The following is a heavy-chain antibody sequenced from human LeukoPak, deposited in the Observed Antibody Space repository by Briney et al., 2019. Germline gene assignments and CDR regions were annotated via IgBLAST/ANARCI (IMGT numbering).Heavy chain of an antibody. D-gene: IGHD2-15*01. CDR1: GFTFSSYS. CDR3: ARDGVVAARPRNWFDP. Sequence: GGSLRLSCAASGFTFSSYSMNWVRQAPGKGLEWVSSISSSSSYIYYADSVKGRFTISRDNAKNSLYLQMNSLRAEDTAVYYCARDGVVAARPRNWFDPWSQGTLVTVSS. CDR2: ISSSSSYI. J-gene: IGHJ5*02. V-gene: IGHV3-21*01.